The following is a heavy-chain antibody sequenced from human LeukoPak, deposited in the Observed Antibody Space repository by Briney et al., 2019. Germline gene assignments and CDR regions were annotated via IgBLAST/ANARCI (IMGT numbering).Heavy chain of an antibody. CDR1: GYTFTSYY. V-gene: IGHV1-46*01. CDR3: ARDLDFEAFDI. J-gene: IGHJ3*02. D-gene: IGHD3-9*01. CDR2: INPSGGST. Sequence: ASVKVSCKASGYTFTSYYMHWVRQAPGQGLEWMGIINPSGGSTGYAQKFQGRVTMTRDMSTSTVYMELSSLRSEDTAVYYCARDLDFEAFDIWGQGTMVTVSS.